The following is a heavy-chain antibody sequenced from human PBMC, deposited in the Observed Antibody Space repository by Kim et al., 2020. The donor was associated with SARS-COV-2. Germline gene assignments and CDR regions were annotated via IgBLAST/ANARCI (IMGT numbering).Heavy chain of an antibody. Sequence: GGSLRLSCVASGFTFTTYTMNWVRQAPGKGLEWVSGISGGGGSTYYADSVKGRFTISRDSSKNTLYLQMNSLRVEDTAVYYCAKELRVTTPTTGGVFFDSWGQGTLVTVSS. CDR2: ISGGGGST. CDR1: GFTFTTYT. CDR3: AKELRVTTPTTGGVFFDS. D-gene: IGHD4-17*01. J-gene: IGHJ4*02. V-gene: IGHV3-23*01.